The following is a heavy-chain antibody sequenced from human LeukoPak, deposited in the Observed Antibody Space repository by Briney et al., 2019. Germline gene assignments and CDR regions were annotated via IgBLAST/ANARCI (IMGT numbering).Heavy chain of an antibody. J-gene: IGHJ4*02. D-gene: IGHD5-18*01. CDR1: GFTFSSYA. V-gene: IGHV3-23*01. CDR2: ISGSGGST. CDR3: AKEVAMVYYFDY. Sequence: GGSLRLPCAASGFTFSSYAMSWVRQAPGKGLEWVSAISGSGGSTYYVDSVKGRFTISRDNSKNTLYLQMNSLRAEDTAVYYCAKEVAMVYYFDYWGQGTLVTVSS.